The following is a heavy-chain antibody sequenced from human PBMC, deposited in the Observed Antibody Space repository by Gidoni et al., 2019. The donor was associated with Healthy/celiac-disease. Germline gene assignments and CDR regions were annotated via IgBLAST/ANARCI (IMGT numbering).Heavy chain of an antibody. J-gene: IGHJ6*02. Sequence: EVQLVESGGGLVQPGGSLRLSCAASGFTFSSYAMSWVRQAPGKGLEWVSAISGSGGSTYYADSVKGRFTISRDNSKNTLYLQMNSLRAEDTAVYYCAKRGRGVVIPLYYYYGMDVWGQGTTVTVSS. CDR3: AKRGRGVVIPLYYYYGMDV. D-gene: IGHD3-3*01. CDR2: ISGSGGST. CDR1: GFTFSSYA. V-gene: IGHV3-23*04.